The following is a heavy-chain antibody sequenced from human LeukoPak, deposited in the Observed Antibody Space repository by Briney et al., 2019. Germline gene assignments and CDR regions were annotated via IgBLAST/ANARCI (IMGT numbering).Heavy chain of an antibody. Sequence: QPGGSLRLSCATSGFTFSSYWMHWVRQAPGKGLVWVPRISSDESRTNYADSVKGRFTISRDNAKNTVYLQMNSLRAEDTAVYYCARVRAVAGTEVLYYFDYWGQGTLVTVSS. CDR3: ARVRAVAGTEVLYYFDY. CDR1: GFTFSSYW. V-gene: IGHV3-74*01. J-gene: IGHJ4*02. D-gene: IGHD6-19*01. CDR2: ISSDESRT.